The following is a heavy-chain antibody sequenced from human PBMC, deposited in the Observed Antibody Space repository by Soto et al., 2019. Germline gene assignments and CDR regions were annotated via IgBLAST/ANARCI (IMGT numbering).Heavy chain of an antibody. CDR2: IYYSGST. Sequence: QVQLQESGPGLVKPSETLSLTCTVSGGSISSYYWSWIRQPPGKGLEWIGYIYYSGSTNYNPSLKSRVTISVDTSKKQFSLKLSSVTAADTAVYHCARGGKTTVTTGDLYYYYYYMDVWGKGTTVTVSS. V-gene: IGHV4-59*08. D-gene: IGHD4-17*01. CDR3: ARGGKTTVTTGDLYYYYYYMDV. CDR1: GGSISSYY. J-gene: IGHJ6*03.